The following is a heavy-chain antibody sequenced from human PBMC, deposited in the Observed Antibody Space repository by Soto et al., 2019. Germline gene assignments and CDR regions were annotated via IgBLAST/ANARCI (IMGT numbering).Heavy chain of an antibody. CDR1: GFTFNTYW. CDR3: AREISGVDY. J-gene: IGHJ4*02. Sequence: GGSLRLSCAASGFTFNTYWMSWVRQAPGQGLEWVANIKQDGSEKYYVDSVKGRFTISRDNAKSSLYLQMNSLRAEDTALYYCAREISGVDYWGQGTLVTVPQ. CDR2: IKQDGSEK. V-gene: IGHV3-7*03.